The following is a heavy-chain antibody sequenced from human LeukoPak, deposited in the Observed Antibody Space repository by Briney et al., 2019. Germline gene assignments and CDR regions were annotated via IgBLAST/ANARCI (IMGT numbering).Heavy chain of an antibody. V-gene: IGHV1-18*04. Sequence: GASVKVSCKASGYTFTSYGISWVRQAPGQGLEWMGWISAYNGNTNYAQKLQGRVTMTTDTSTSTAYMELRSLRSDDTAVYYCARESSSWYRVTVDYWGRGTLVTVSS. CDR1: GYTFTSYG. CDR3: ARESSSWYRVTVDY. D-gene: IGHD6-13*01. CDR2: ISAYNGNT. J-gene: IGHJ4*02.